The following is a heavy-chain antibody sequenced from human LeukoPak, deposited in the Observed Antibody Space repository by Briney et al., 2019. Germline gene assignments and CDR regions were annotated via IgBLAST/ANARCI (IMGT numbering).Heavy chain of an antibody. CDR3: AKDQVRGKRRSDAFDI. Sequence: GGSLRLSCAASGFTFSSYGMHWVRQAPGKGLEWVAVISYDGSNKYYADSVKGRFTISRDNSKNTLYLQMYSLRAEDTAVYYCAKDQVRGKRRSDAFDIWGQGTMVTVSS. CDR2: ISYDGSNK. D-gene: IGHD4-23*01. V-gene: IGHV3-30*18. J-gene: IGHJ3*02. CDR1: GFTFSSYG.